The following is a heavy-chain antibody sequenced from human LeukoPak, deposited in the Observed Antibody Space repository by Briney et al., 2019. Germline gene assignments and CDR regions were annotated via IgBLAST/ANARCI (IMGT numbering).Heavy chain of an antibody. Sequence: ASVKVSCKASGYTFTSYGISWVRQAPGQGLEWMGWISAYNGNTNYAQKLQGRVTMTTDTSTSTAYMELRSLRSDDTAVYYCARLGPIHLATVTTGFEDYWGQGTLVTVSS. CDR3: ARLGPIHLATVTTGFEDY. J-gene: IGHJ4*02. D-gene: IGHD4-17*01. CDR1: GYTFTSYG. CDR2: ISAYNGNT. V-gene: IGHV1-18*01.